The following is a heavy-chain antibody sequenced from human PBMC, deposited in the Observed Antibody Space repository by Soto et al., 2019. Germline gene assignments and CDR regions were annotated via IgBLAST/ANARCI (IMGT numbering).Heavy chain of an antibody. D-gene: IGHD3-3*01. CDR3: ARDSPFWSGYFLRGMDV. Sequence: GSLRLSCAASGFTFSSYGMHWVRQAPGKGLEWVAVIWYDGSNKYYADSVKGRFTISRDNSKNTLYLQMNSLRAEDTAVYYCARDSPFWSGYFLRGMDVWGQGTTVTVSS. CDR1: GFTFSSYG. V-gene: IGHV3-33*01. J-gene: IGHJ6*02. CDR2: IWYDGSNK.